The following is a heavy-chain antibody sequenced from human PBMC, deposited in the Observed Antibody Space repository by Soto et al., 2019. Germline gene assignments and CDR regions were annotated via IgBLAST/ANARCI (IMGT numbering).Heavy chain of an antibody. Sequence: QVQLVQSGAEVKKPGSSVKVSCKASGGTFSSYTISWVRQAPGQGLEWMGRIIPILGIANYAQKFQGRVTITADKSTSTAYMVLSSLRSEDTAVYYCARDAGYSSGWFPTDYWGQGTLVTVSS. D-gene: IGHD6-19*01. J-gene: IGHJ4*02. V-gene: IGHV1-69*08. CDR1: GGTFSSYT. CDR2: IIPILGIA. CDR3: ARDAGYSSGWFPTDY.